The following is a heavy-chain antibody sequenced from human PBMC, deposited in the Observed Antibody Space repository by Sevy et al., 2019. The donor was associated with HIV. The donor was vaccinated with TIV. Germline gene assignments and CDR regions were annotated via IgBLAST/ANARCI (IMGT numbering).Heavy chain of an antibody. V-gene: IGHV3-23*01. D-gene: IGHD3-3*01. Sequence: GGSLRLSCAASGFSFSSYAMSWVRQTPGKGLQWVSVISGSGGSTYYAGSVKGRFTIFRDNSRNTVYLQMNSLRAEDTAVYYCARRPDLGVVILTGVLDVWGQGTTVTVSS. CDR2: ISGSGGST. CDR1: GFSFSSYA. J-gene: IGHJ6*02. CDR3: ARRPDLGVVILTGVLDV.